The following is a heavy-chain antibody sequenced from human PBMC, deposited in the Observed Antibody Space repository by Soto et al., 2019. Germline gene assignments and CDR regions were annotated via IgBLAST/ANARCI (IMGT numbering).Heavy chain of an antibody. J-gene: IGHJ6*02. CDR3: ARDTIVLVPAAKIYYGMDV. Sequence: QVQPVQSGAEVKKPGASVKVSCKASGYTFTSYGISWVRQAPGQGLEWMGWISAYNGNTNYAQKLQGRVTMTTDTSTSTAYMELRSLRSDDTAVYYCARDTIVLVPAAKIYYGMDVWGQGTTVTVSS. V-gene: IGHV1-18*01. CDR2: ISAYNGNT. D-gene: IGHD2-2*01. CDR1: GYTFTSYG.